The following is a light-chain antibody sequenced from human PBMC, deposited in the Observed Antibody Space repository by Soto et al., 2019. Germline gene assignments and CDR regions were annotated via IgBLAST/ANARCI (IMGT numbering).Light chain of an antibody. J-gene: IGKJ1*01. Sequence: DFVMTQSPDSLAVSLGERAAINCKSSQSVLSSSNNKNYLAWFQQKPGQPPKLLIYWASTRESGVPDRFSGSGSGTDFTLTISSLQAEDVAVYYCQQYYSTPWTFGQGTKVEIK. CDR1: QSVLSSSNNKNY. CDR2: WAS. CDR3: QQYYSTPWT. V-gene: IGKV4-1*01.